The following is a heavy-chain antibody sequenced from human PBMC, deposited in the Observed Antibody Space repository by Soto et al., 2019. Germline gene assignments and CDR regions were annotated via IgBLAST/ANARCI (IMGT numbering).Heavy chain of an antibody. D-gene: IGHD4-17*01. CDR1: GGSISSYY. V-gene: IGHV4-59*01. CDR2: IYYSGST. J-gene: IGHJ4*02. Sequence: SETLSLTCTVSGGSISSYYWSWIRQPPGKGLEWIGYIYYSGSTNYNPSLKSRVAISVDTSKNQFSLKLSSVTAADTAVYYCARAYGDYVFDYWGQGTLVTVSS. CDR3: ARAYGDYVFDY.